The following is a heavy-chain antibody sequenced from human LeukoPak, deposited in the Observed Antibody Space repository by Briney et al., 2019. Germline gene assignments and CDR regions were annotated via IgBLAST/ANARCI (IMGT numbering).Heavy chain of an antibody. CDR2: ISGSGGST. J-gene: IGHJ4*02. CDR3: AKGSGVVVIADEDY. V-gene: IGHV3-23*01. Sequence: PGGSLRLSCAASGFTFSSYAMSWVRQAPGKGLEWVSAISGSGGSTYYADSVKGRFTISRDNSKNTLYLQMNSLRAEDTAVYYCAKGSGVVVIADEDYWGQGTLVTVSS. D-gene: IGHD2-21*01. CDR1: GFTFSSYA.